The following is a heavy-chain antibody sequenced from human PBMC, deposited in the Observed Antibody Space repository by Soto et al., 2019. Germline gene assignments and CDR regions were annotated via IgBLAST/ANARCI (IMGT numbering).Heavy chain of an antibody. CDR3: ARGVNGRKGYFNL. V-gene: IGHV3-74*01. CDR2: IDVDGTPT. J-gene: IGHJ2*01. CDR1: GFALSTYW. D-gene: IGHD1-26*01. Sequence: EVQLVESGGGLVQPGESLRLSCAASGFALSTYWMHWVRQTPGKGLVWVSRIDVDGTPTNYADSVKGRFTISRDNSSNTLYLQLNSLRVEDTAVYYCARGVNGRKGYFNLWGRGTLVTVSP.